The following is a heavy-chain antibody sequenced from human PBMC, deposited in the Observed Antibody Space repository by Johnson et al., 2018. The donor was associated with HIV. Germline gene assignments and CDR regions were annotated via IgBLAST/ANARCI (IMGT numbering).Heavy chain of an antibody. Sequence: VQLVESGGGLVQPGGSLRLSCAASGITVGTNYMSWVRQAPGKGLEGVSVIFSGGDVYYADSVEGRFTISRDNSKNMGYLQMNGRRPEDTAVYYCARDGRDLVTRGSFDVWGQGTVVTVSS. CDR1: GITVGTNY. CDR2: IFSGGDV. CDR3: ARDGRDLVTRGSFDV. D-gene: IGHD3-9*01. V-gene: IGHV3-66*02. J-gene: IGHJ3*01.